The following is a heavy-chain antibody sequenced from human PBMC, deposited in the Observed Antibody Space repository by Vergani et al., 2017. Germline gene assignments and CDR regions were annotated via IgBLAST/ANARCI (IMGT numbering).Heavy chain of an antibody. CDR3: AKARDPNCKGGNCYSYYYGLDL. J-gene: IGHJ6*02. V-gene: IGHV3-30-3*01. D-gene: IGHD2-15*01. CDR1: GFTFSDYA. CDR2: ISYTGNKI. Sequence: QVQLVVSGGGVVQPGASLRLSCVGSGFTFSDYAIHWVRQAPGGGLQWLAIISYTGNKIYYSDSVRGRLTISRDNSKDTLYLQMNSLRVEDTAIYYCAKARDPNCKGGNCYSYYYGLDLWGQGTTVTVSS.